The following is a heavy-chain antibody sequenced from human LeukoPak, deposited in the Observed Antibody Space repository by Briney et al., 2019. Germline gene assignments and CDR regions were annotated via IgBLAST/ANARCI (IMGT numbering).Heavy chain of an antibody. CDR1: GFTFSSYE. V-gene: IGHV3-48*03. CDR3: AKPHYYDTSFDY. CDR2: ISSSGSTI. Sequence: PGGSLRLSCAASGFTFSSYEMNWVRQAPGKGLEWVSYISSSGSTIYYADSVKGRFTISRDNSKNTLYLQVNSLRAEDTALYYCAKPHYYDTSFDYWGQGTLVTVSS. J-gene: IGHJ4*02. D-gene: IGHD3-22*01.